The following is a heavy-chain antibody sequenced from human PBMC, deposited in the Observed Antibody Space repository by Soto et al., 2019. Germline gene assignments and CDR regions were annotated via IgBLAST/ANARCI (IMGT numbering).Heavy chain of an antibody. J-gene: IGHJ3*01. CDR3: ARECGGDCSNAFDL. V-gene: IGHV3-66*01. D-gene: IGHD2-21*01. CDR2: LYSGAGT. CDR1: GFTVSSNY. Sequence: VQLVESGGGLVQPGGSLRLSCAASGFTVSSNYMNWVRQAPGKGLEWLSVLYSGAGTYYADSVKDRFTISRDNSKNTLYLQLNSLRAEVTAIYYCARECGGDCSNAFDLWGQGTMVTVSP.